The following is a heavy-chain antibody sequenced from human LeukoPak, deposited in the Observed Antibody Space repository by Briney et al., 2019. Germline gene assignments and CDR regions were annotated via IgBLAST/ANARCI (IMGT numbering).Heavy chain of an antibody. CDR3: AREKYSSSSGDFDY. CDR1: GGSISSSSYY. J-gene: IGHJ4*02. D-gene: IGHD6-6*01. CDR2: IGGSGETT. Sequence: LSLTCTVSGGSISSSSYYWGWVRQAPGKGLEWVAIIGGSGETTIYGDSVKGRFTISRDNAKNSLYLQMNSLRAEDTAVYYCAREKYSSSSGDFDYWGQGTLVTVSS. V-gene: IGHV3-11*04.